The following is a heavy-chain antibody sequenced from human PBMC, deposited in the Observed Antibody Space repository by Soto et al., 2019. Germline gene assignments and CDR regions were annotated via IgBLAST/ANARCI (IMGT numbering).Heavy chain of an antibody. CDR3: AKDSSGQRWVY. CDR2: ISYDGSNK. Sequence: GGSLRLSCAASGFTFSSYGMHWVRQAPGKGLEWVAVISYDGSNKYYADSVKGRFTISRDNSKNTLYLQMNSLRAEDTAVYYCAKDSSGQRWVYWGQGTLVTVSS. D-gene: IGHD6-25*01. CDR1: GFTFSSYG. J-gene: IGHJ4*02. V-gene: IGHV3-30*18.